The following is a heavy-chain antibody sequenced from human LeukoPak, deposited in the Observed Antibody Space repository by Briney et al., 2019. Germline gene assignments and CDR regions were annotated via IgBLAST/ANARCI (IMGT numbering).Heavy chain of an antibody. V-gene: IGHV1-69*06. CDR1: GGTFSSYA. CDR3: ATRSYCSSTSCYYYYGMDV. Sequence: SVKVSCKASGGTFSSYAISWVRQAPGQGLEWMGGIIPIFGTANYAQKFQGRVTMTEDTSTDTAYMELSSLRSEDTAVYYCATRSYCSSTSCYYYYGMDVWGQGTTVTVSS. CDR2: IIPIFGTA. D-gene: IGHD2-2*01. J-gene: IGHJ6*02.